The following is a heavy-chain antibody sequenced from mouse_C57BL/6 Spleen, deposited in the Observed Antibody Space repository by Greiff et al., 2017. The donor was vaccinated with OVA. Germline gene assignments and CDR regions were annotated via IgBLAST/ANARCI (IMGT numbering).Heavy chain of an antibody. Sequence: QVQLKESGAELVRPGASVTLSCKASGYTFTDYEMHWVKQTPVHGLEWIGAIDPETGGTAYNQKFKGKAILTADKSSSTAYMELRSLTSEDSAVYYCTREIDYYGSSYDAMDYWGQGTSVTVSS. CDR2: IDPETGGT. CDR3: TREIDYYGSSYDAMDY. J-gene: IGHJ4*01. D-gene: IGHD1-1*01. CDR1: GYTFTDYE. V-gene: IGHV1-15*01.